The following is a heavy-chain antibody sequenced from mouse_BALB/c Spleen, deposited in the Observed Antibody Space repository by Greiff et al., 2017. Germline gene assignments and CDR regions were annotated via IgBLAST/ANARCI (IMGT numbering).Heavy chain of an antibody. CDR3: AYDYDGVDY. V-gene: IGHV14-3*02. D-gene: IGHD2-4*01. CDR1: GFNIKDTY. Sequence: EVMLVESGAELVKPGASVKLSCTASGFNIKDTYMHWVKQRPEQGLEWIGRIDPANGNTKYDPKFQGKATITADTSSNTAYLQLSSLTSEDTAVYYCAYDYDGVDYWGQGTTLTVSS. J-gene: IGHJ2*01. CDR2: IDPANGNT.